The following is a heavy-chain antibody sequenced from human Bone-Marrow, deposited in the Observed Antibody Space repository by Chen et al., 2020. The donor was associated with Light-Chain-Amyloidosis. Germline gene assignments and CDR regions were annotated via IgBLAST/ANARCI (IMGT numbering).Heavy chain of an antibody. Sequence: EVQLEQSGPEVEKPGESLKISCKGAGYTLPNYWLGWLRQMPGKGLEGMGVTYPDDSDARYSPAFEGQVTISADKSITTADLQGRSLKAADTAMYYCARRRDGYNFDDWGQGTLVTVSS. CDR3: ARRRDGYNFDD. D-gene: IGHD5-12*01. CDR1: GYTLPNYW. J-gene: IGHJ4*02. V-gene: IGHV5-51*01. CDR2: TYPDDSDA.